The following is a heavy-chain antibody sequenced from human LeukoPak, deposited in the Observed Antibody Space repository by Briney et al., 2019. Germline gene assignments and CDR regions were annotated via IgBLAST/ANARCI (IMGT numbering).Heavy chain of an antibody. V-gene: IGHV4-59*01. D-gene: IGHD2-15*01. J-gene: IGHJ2*01. CDR3: ARPARYCSGGSCTSDWYFGL. CDR2: IYYSGST. Sequence: SETLSLTCTVSGGSISSYYWSWIRQPPEKGLEWIGYIYYSGSTNYNPSLKSRVTISVDTSKNQFSLKLSSVTAADTAVYYCARPARYCSGGSCTSDWYFGLWGRGTLVTVSS. CDR1: GGSISSYY.